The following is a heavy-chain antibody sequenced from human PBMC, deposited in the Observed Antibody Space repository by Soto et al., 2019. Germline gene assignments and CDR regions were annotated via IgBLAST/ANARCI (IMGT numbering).Heavy chain of an antibody. J-gene: IGHJ4*02. CDR3: AGLSGYESFYFDY. CDR1: AGSINGFY. CDR2: IYYSGAT. D-gene: IGHD5-12*01. Sequence: SETLSLTCTVSAGSINGFYWSWILQPPGKGLEWIGSIYYSGATNYNPSLKGRVTLSVDTSKNQFSLKLSSVNAADTAVYYCAGLSGYESFYFDYWGQGSLVTVSS. V-gene: IGHV4-59*01.